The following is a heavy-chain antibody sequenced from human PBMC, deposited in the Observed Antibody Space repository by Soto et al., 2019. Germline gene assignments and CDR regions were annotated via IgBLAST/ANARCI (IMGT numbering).Heavy chain of an antibody. CDR2: ISAYNGNT. CDR3: ASSGYCSGGSCYRGWFDP. Sequence: QVQLVQSGAEVKKPGASVKVSCKASGYTFTSYGISWVRQAPGQGLEWMGWISAYNGNTNYAQKLQGRVTMTTDTSTSTAYMERRSLRSDDTAVYYCASSGYCSGGSCYRGWFDPWGQGTLVTVSS. V-gene: IGHV1-18*04. D-gene: IGHD2-15*01. J-gene: IGHJ5*02. CDR1: GYTFTSYG.